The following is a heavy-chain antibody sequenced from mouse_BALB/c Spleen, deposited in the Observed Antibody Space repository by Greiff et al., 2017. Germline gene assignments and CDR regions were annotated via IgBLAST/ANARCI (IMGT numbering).Heavy chain of an antibody. Sequence: QVQLKESGPGLVAPSQSLSITCTVSGFSLTSYGVHWVRQPPGKGLEWLGVIWAGGSTNYNSALMSRLSISKDNSKSQVFLKRNSLQTDDTAMYYGARATRQLGLPEDWGQGTTRTVSA. CDR3: ARATRQLGLPED. CDR2: IWAGGST. J-gene: IGHJ2*01. V-gene: IGHV2-9*02. CDR1: GFSLTSYG. D-gene: IGHD3-2*01.